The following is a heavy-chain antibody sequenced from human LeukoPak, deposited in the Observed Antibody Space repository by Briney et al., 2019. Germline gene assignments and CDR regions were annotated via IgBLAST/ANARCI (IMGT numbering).Heavy chain of an antibody. Sequence: SETLSLTCTVSGGSISSSSFYWGWILQPPGKGLEWIGSIYYSGSTYYNPSLKSRVTISVDTSKNQFSLKLSSVTAADTAVYYCARRKQLVPFDYWGQGTLVTVSS. CDR1: GGSISSSSFY. J-gene: IGHJ4*02. V-gene: IGHV4-39*01. CDR2: IYYSGST. CDR3: ARRKQLVPFDY. D-gene: IGHD6-6*01.